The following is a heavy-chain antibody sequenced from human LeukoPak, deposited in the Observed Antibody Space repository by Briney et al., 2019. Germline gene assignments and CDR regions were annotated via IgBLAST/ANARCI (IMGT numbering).Heavy chain of an antibody. Sequence: PGGSLRLSCAASGFTFSSYDMTWVRQTPGKGLEWVALISRSGGTTYYADSVKGRFTISRDNSKNTLYLQMNSLRAEDTAEYYCAKWGGTESFYYYYYMDVWGKGTTVTVSS. CDR2: ISRSGGTT. V-gene: IGHV3-23*01. CDR3: AKWGGTESFYYYYYMDV. D-gene: IGHD2-15*01. J-gene: IGHJ6*03. CDR1: GFTFSSYD.